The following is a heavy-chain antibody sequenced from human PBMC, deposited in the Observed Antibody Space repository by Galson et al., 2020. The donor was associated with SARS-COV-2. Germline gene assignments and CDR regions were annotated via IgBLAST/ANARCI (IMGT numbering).Heavy chain of an antibody. V-gene: IGHV1-24*01. Sequence: ASVKVSCKVSGYTLTELSMHWVRQAPGNGLEWMGGFDPEDGKTIYAQKFQGRVTMTEDTSTDTAYMELSSLRAEDTAVYYCATTSRYSNCDGWFDPWGQGTLVTVSS. CDR2: FDPEDGKT. D-gene: IGHD4-4*01. J-gene: IGHJ5*02. CDR3: ATTSRYSNCDGWFDP. CDR1: GYTLTELS.